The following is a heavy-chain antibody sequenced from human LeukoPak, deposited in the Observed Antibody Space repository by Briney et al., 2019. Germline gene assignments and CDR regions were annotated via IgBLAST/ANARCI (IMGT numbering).Heavy chain of an antibody. CDR3: ATERRFGESDP. CDR2: IIPILGIA. V-gene: IGHV1-69*04. D-gene: IGHD3-10*01. CDR1: GGTFSSYA. J-gene: IGHJ5*02. Sequence: SVKVSCKASGGTFSSYAISWVRQAPGQGLEWMGRIIPILGIANYAQKFQGRVTITADKSTSTAYMELSSLRSEDTAVYYCATERRFGESDPWGQGTLVTVSS.